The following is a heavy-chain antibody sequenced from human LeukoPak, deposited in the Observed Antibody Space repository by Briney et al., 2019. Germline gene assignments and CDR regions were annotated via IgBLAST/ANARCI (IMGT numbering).Heavy chain of an antibody. CDR1: GDSISNYY. CDR2: IYYSGST. J-gene: IGHJ3*02. V-gene: IGHV4-59*01. D-gene: IGHD1-14*01. Sequence: SETLSLTCTVSGDSISNYYWSWIRQPPGKGLEWIGYIYYSGSTNYNPSLKSRVTISVDTSKNQFSLKLSTVTAADTAVYYCARYRNEALFAFDIWGQGTMVTVSS. CDR3: ARYRNEALFAFDI.